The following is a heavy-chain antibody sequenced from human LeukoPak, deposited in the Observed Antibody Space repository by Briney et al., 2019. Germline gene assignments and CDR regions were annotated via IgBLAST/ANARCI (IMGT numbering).Heavy chain of an antibody. J-gene: IGHJ5*02. CDR3: AKLGIGSTTRAWFDP. CDR2: INPNSGDT. D-gene: IGHD1-26*01. V-gene: IGHV1-2*06. Sequence: ASVKVSCKASGYTFTAYYIHWLRQAPGQGLEWMGRINPNSGDTNYAQKFQGSVTLTRDTSINTAYMELSRLRSDDTAVYYCAKLGIGSTTRAWFDPWGQGTLVTVSS. CDR1: GYTFTAYY.